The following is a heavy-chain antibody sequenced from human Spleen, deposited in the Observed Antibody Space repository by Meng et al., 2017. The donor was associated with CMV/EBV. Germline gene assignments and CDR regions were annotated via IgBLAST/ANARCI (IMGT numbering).Heavy chain of an antibody. V-gene: IGHV3-33*06. Sequence: GESLKISCAASGFTFSSYSMNWVRQAPGKGLEWVAVIWYDGSNKYYVDSVKGRFTISRDNSKNTLYVQMNSLRAEDTAVYYCAKDLRGRGFAGGMDVWGQGTTVTVSS. CDR3: AKDLRGRGFAGGMDV. D-gene: IGHD3-16*01. CDR1: GFTFSSYS. CDR2: IWYDGSNK. J-gene: IGHJ6*02.